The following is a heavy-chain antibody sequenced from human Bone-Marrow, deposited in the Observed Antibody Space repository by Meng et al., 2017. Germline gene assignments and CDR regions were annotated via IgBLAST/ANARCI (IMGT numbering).Heavy chain of an antibody. V-gene: IGHV3-15*01. Sequence: GGSLRLSCAASGFTFSNAWMNWVRQAPGKGLEWVGRIKNKIDGETTDYAAPVKGRFTISRDDLKKVLYLQMNSLTTEDTAVYYCATDLGLIVTPNVGYWGQGTLVTVSS. CDR3: ATDLGLIVTPNVGY. CDR1: GFTFSNAW. D-gene: IGHD5-12*01. J-gene: IGHJ4*02. CDR2: IKNKIDGETT.